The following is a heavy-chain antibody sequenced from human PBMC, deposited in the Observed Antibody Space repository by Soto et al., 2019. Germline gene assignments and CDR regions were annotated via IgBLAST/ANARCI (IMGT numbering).Heavy chain of an antibody. CDR3: ARAGVTGTTSGRYFDL. CDR1: GYTFTSYY. V-gene: IGHV1-46*03. D-gene: IGHD1-20*01. Sequence: QVQLVQSGAEVRKPGASVRVSCKPFGYTFTSYYIHWVRQAPGQGPEWMGIINTSGGSTSYSQKFQGRVTVTXXTXTXXVYMELSSLRSEDTAVYYCARAGVTGTTSGRYFDLWGPGTLVSVSS. CDR2: INTSGGST. J-gene: IGHJ2*01.